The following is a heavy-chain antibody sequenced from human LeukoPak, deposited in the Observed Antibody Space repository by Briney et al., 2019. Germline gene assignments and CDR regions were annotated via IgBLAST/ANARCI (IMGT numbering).Heavy chain of an antibody. CDR1: GFTFSSYA. Sequence: GGSLRLSCAASGFTFSSYAMSWVRQAPGKGLEWVSATSGSGGSTYYADSVKGRFTISRDNSKNTLYLQMNSLRAEDTAAYYCAKGDDSSGYYPGGADYWGQGTLVTVSS. V-gene: IGHV3-23*01. CDR3: AKGDDSSGYYPGGADY. J-gene: IGHJ4*02. CDR2: TSGSGGST. D-gene: IGHD3-22*01.